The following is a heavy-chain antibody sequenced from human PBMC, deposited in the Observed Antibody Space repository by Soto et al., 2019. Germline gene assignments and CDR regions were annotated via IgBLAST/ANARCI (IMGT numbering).Heavy chain of an antibody. CDR3: ARQRYDSDTGPNFQYYFDS. CDR2: IDPSDSQT. V-gene: IGHV5-10-1*01. CDR1: GYSFAVYW. Sequence: VESLKIACKGSGYSFAVYWITWVLQKPGKGLEWMGRIDPSDSQTYYSPSFRGHVTISATKSITTVFLQWSSLRASDTAMYYCARQRYDSDTGPNFQYYFDSWGQGTPVTVSS. J-gene: IGHJ4*02. D-gene: IGHD3-22*01.